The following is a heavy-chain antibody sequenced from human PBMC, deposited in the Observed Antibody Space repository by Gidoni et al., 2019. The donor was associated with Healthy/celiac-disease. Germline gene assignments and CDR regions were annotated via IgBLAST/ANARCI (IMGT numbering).Heavy chain of an antibody. D-gene: IGHD1-26*01. J-gene: IGHJ4*02. V-gene: IGHV3-13*01. CDR2: IGTAGDT. CDR1: GFTCSSYD. Sequence: EVQLVESGGGWVQPGGSRRLPCAASGFTCSSYDMHWVRQATGKGLECVSAIGTAGDTYYPGSVKGRFTISRENAKNSLYLQMNSLRAGDTAVYYCARESLVGGLDYWGQGTLVTVSS. CDR3: ARESLVGGLDY.